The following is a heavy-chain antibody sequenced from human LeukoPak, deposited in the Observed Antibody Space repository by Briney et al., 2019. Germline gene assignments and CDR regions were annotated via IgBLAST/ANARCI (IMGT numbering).Heavy chain of an antibody. CDR2: IYTTGST. CDR1: GDSISSYS. J-gene: IGHJ4*02. V-gene: IGHV4-4*07. CDR3: ARGVGDSSGDY. D-gene: IGHD3-22*01. Sequence: SETLSLTCTVSGDSISSYSWTWIRQPAGKGLEWIGRIYTTGSTNNNPSLKSRVTISVDTSKNQFSLKLSSVTAADTAVYYCARGVGDSSGDYWGQGTLVTVSS.